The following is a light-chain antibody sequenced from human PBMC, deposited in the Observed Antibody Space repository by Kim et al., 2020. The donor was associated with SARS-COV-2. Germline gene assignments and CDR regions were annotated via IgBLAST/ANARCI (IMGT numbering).Light chain of an antibody. J-gene: IGKJ2*01. CDR1: RGVSRS. CDR2: GAS. CDR3: QQYYGGPPYT. Sequence: VSPGDRATRSCRASRGVSRSLAWYQQIPGQAPRLLIYGASTRATGIPARFSGSGSETEFTLTIDTLQSEDFAIYYCQQYYGGPPYTFGQGTKLEI. V-gene: IGKV3-15*01.